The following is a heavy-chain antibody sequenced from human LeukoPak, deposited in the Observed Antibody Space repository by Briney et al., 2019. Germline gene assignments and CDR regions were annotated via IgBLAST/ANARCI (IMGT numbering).Heavy chain of an antibody. J-gene: IGHJ3*02. CDR3: ARASGYDPYYSIDAFDI. CDR1: GYTFTSYY. CDR2: INPSGGST. Sequence: ASVKVSCKASGYTFTSYYMHWVRQAPGQGLEWMGIINPSGGSTSYAQKFQGRVTMTRDMSTSTVYMELSSLRSEDTAVYYCARASGYDPYYSIDAFDIWGQGTMVTVSS. V-gene: IGHV1-46*01. D-gene: IGHD5-12*01.